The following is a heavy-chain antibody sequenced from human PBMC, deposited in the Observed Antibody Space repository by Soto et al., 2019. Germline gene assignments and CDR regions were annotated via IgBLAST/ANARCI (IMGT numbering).Heavy chain of an antibody. CDR2: IIPIFGTA. V-gene: IGHV1-69*12. Sequence: QVQLVQSGAEVKKPGSSVKVSCKASGGTFSSYAISWVRQAPGQGLEWMGGIIPIFGTANYAQKFQGRVTITADESTSTAYIELSSLRSEDTAVYYCASTDCTIGVCYIIGGNWGQGTLVTVSS. J-gene: IGHJ4*02. D-gene: IGHD2-8*01. CDR3: ASTDCTIGVCYIIGGN. CDR1: GGTFSSYA.